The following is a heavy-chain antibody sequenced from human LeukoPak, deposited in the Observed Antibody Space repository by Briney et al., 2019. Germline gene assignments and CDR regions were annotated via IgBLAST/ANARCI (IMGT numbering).Heavy chain of an antibody. J-gene: IGHJ6*03. V-gene: IGHV3-21*01. CDR3: ARDGLTVVIAMDV. D-gene: IGHD3-22*01. CDR2: ISGNSTYI. CDR1: GFTFTSYT. Sequence: GGSLRLSCSTSGFTFTSYTMNSVRQAPGTGLEGVSSISGNSTYISYADSVKGRFTVSRDNAKNSLYLQMNDLRAEETAVYYCARDGLTVVIAMDVWGKGTTVTVSS.